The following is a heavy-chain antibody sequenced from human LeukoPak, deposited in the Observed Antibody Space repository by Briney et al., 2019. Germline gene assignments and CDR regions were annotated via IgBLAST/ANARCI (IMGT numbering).Heavy chain of an antibody. V-gene: IGHV3-21*01. CDR2: ISSSSSYI. Sequence: GGSLRLSCAASGFTFSSYSMNWVRQAPGKGLEWVSSISSSSSYIYYADSVKGRSTISRDNAKNSLYLQMNSLRAEDTAVYYCARDRSAMVRGIFDYWGQGTLVTVSS. D-gene: IGHD3-10*01. CDR1: GFTFSSYS. J-gene: IGHJ4*02. CDR3: ARDRSAMVRGIFDY.